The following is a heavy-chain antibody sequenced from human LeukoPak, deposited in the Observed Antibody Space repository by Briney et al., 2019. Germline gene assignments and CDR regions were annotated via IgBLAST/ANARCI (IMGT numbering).Heavy chain of an antibody. D-gene: IGHD3-10*01. Sequence: GGSLRLSCAASGFTFSSSVMSWVRQAPGKGLEWVSDIGGSRGTTSYADSVKGRFTISRDNSKNTLYLQMNSLRAEDTAVYYCAKGPYGPGAFDIWGQGTMVTVSS. CDR2: IGGSRGTT. V-gene: IGHV3-23*01. CDR1: GFTFSSSV. CDR3: AKGPYGPGAFDI. J-gene: IGHJ3*02.